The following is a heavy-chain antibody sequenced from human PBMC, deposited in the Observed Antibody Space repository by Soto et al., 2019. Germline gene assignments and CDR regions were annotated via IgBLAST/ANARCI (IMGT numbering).Heavy chain of an antibody. CDR2: IYYSGST. J-gene: IGHJ6*02. CDR3: ARAGPPNYYYYGMDV. CDR1: GGSISGYY. V-gene: IGHV4-59*01. D-gene: IGHD2-8*02. Sequence: PSETQSHTWTVSGGSISGYYWSWIRQPPGKGLEWIVYIYYSGSTNYNPSLKSRVTISVDTSKNQFSLKLSSVTAADTAVYYCARAGPPNYYYYGMDVWGQGTTVTVSS.